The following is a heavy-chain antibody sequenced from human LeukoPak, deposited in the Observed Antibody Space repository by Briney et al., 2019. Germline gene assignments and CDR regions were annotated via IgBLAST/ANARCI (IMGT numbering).Heavy chain of an antibody. J-gene: IGHJ4*02. CDR3: AKEWAPGYDILTGYYFGY. CDR2: ISYDGSNK. CDR1: GFTFSSYG. V-gene: IGHV3-30*18. Sequence: GGSLRLSCAASGFTFSSYGMHWVRQAPGKGLEWVAVISYDGSNKYYADSVKGRFTIPRDNSKNTLYLQMNSLRAEDTAVYYCAKEWAPGYDILTGYYFGYWGQGTLVTVSS. D-gene: IGHD3-9*01.